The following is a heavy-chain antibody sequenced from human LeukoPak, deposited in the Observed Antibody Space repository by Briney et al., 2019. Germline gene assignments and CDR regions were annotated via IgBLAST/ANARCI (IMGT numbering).Heavy chain of an antibody. D-gene: IGHD7-27*01. J-gene: IGHJ4*02. CDR2: ISSSSSYI. Sequence: PGGSLRLSCAASGFTFSSYSMDWVRQAPGKGLEWVSSISSSSSYIYYADSVKGRFTISRDNAKNSLYLQMNSLRAEDTAVYYCAKAEGTGDHFDYWGQGTLVTVSS. CDR3: AKAEGTGDHFDY. V-gene: IGHV3-21*04. CDR1: GFTFSSYS.